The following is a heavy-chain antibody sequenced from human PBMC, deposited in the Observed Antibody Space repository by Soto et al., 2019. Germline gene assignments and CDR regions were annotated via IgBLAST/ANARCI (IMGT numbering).Heavy chain of an antibody. CDR1: GGTFSSYA. J-gene: IGHJ4*02. V-gene: IGHV1-69*13. D-gene: IGHD5-12*01. CDR3: ARGRWLHPIPYYFDY. Sequence: SVKVSCKASGGTFSSYAISWVRQAPGQGLEWMGGIIPIFGTANYAQKFQGRVTITADESTSTAYMELSSLRSEDTAVYYCARGRWLHPIPYYFDYWGQGTLVTVSS. CDR2: IIPIFGTA.